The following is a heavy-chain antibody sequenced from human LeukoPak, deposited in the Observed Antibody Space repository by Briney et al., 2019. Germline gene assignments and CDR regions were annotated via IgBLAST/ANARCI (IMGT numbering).Heavy chain of an antibody. CDR2: INHSGST. CDR1: GGSFSGYY. J-gene: IGHJ4*02. CDR3: ARSLNDFWSGYYPEYYFDY. Sequence: SETLSLTCAVYGGSFSGYYWSWIRQPPGKGLEWIGEINHSGSTNYNPSLKSRVTISVDTSKNQFSLKLSSVTAADTAVYYCARSLNDFWSGYYPEYYFDYWGQGTLVTVSS. D-gene: IGHD3-3*01. V-gene: IGHV4-34*01.